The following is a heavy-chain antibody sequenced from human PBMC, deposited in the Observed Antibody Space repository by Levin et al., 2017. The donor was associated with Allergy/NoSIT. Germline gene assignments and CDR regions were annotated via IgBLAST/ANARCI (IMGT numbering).Heavy chain of an antibody. Sequence: GGSLRLSCAASGFTFSSFAMTWVRQAPGKGLEWVSSITGYGGETHYADSVKGRFTISRDNAKDTLYLEMNTVRAEDTAAYYCAKQKGAYLDFWGQGTLVTVSS. CDR1: GFTFSSFA. CDR3: AKQKGAYLDF. D-gene: IGHD1-26*01. V-gene: IGHV3-23*01. J-gene: IGHJ4*02. CDR2: ITGYGGET.